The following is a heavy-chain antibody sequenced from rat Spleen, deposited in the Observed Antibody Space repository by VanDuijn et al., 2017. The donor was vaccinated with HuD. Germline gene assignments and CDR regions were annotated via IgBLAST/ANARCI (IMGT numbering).Heavy chain of an antibody. CDR2: ISSGGNT. D-gene: IGHD1-2*01. V-gene: IGHV2S12*01. CDR3: ARADIASISTDGI. CDR1: GFSLTNNG. Sequence: QVQLKESGPGLVQPSQTLSLTCNVSGFSLTNNGVSWVRQPPGKDLEWIAAISSGGNTYYNSVFKSRLSISRDTSKNQVLLKMNSLQTEDTATYYCARADIASISTDGIWGQGVMVTVSS. J-gene: IGHJ2*01.